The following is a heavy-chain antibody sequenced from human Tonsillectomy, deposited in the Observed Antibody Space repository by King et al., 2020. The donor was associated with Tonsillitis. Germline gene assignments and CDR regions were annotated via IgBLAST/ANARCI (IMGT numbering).Heavy chain of an antibody. J-gene: IGHJ4*02. CDR2: IYYSGST. Sequence: LQLQESGPGLVKPSETLSLTCTVSGDSISSSSYYWGWIRQPPGKGLEWIGSIYYSGSTYYNPSLKSRVTISVDTSKNQFSLKLSSVTAADTAVYYCASSSITMLVVIFDYWGQGTLVTVSS. CDR1: GDSISSSSYY. V-gene: IGHV4-39*07. D-gene: IGHD3-22*01. CDR3: ASSSITMLVVIFDY.